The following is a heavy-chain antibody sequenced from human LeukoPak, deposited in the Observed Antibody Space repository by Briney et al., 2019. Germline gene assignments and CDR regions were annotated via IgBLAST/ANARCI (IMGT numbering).Heavy chain of an antibody. CDR3: ARGDYGDYEWFDP. D-gene: IGHD4-17*01. Sequence: ASVKDSCKASGYTPTVTYTHCVRQAPGQGLEWMGWINPNMGGTNYAQKFQGRVTMTRDTSISTAYMELSRLRSDDTAVYYCARGDYGDYEWFDPWGQGTLVTVSS. CDR1: GYTPTVTY. V-gene: IGHV1-2*02. CDR2: INPNMGGT. J-gene: IGHJ5*02.